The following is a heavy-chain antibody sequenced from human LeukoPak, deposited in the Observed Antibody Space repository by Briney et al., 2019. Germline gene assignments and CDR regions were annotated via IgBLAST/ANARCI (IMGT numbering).Heavy chain of an antibody. CDR1: GFTFSSFW. J-gene: IGHJ5*02. CDR3: ARVVTWFDP. CDR2: IKEDGSMQ. Sequence: GGSLRLSCAASGFTFSSFWMSWDRQAPGKGLEWVAHIKEDGSMQSYVDSVKGRFTISRDNAKNSVYLQMNSLRAEDTAVYYCARVVTWFDPWGQGSLVTVSS. V-gene: IGHV3-7*04.